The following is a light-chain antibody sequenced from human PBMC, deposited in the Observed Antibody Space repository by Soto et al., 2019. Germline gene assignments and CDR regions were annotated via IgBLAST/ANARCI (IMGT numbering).Light chain of an antibody. Sequence: EMVLTQSPATLSLSPGERATLSCRANQSVDNYLAWYQQKPGQAPRLLIYYASNRATGIPARFSGSGSGTDFTLTISGLQPEDCAVYCCQQRFNWPPYTFGQGTMLEIK. CDR3: QQRFNWPPYT. CDR2: YAS. CDR1: QSVDNY. J-gene: IGKJ2*01. V-gene: IGKV3-11*01.